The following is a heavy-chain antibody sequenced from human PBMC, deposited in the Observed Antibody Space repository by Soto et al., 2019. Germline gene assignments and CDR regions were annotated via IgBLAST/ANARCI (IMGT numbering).Heavy chain of an antibody. V-gene: IGHV1-69*01. CDR1: GGTFSSYA. CDR2: IIPIFGTA. CDR3: ARENIVATIRNYYYYYGMDV. J-gene: IGHJ6*02. Sequence: QVQLVQSGAEVKKPGSSVKVSCKASGGTFSSYAISWVRQAPGQGLEWMGGIIPIFGTAHYAQKFQGRVTITADESTSTAYMELSSLRSEDTAVYYCARENIVATIRNYYYYYGMDVWGQGTTVTVSS. D-gene: IGHD5-12*01.